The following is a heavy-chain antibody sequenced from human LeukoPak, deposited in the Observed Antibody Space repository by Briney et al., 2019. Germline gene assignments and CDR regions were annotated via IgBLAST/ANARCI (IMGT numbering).Heavy chain of an antibody. CDR2: INPNSGGT. V-gene: IGHV1-2*02. J-gene: IGHJ6*02. CDR1: GYTFTGYY. D-gene: IGHD3-10*01. CDR3: ARDLRDYYGSWSYYRPHANYYYYYGMDV. Sequence: GASVKVSCKASGYTFTGYYMHWVRQAPGQGLEWMGWINPNSGGTNYAQKFQGRVTMTRDTSISTAYMGLSRLRSDDTAVYYCARDLRDYYGSWSYYRPHANYYYYYGMDVWGQGTTVTVSS.